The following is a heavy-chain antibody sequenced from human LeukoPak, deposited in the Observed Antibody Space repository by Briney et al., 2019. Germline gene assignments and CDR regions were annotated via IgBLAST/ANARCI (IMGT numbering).Heavy chain of an antibody. CDR2: IIPVFGTA. J-gene: IGHJ3*02. V-gene: IGHV1-69*13. Sequence: SVKVSCKASGGTFRSYAISWVRQAPGQGLEWMGGIIPVFGTANYAQKFQGRVTITADETTRTAYMEMSSLSSEDTAVYYCARTLHNCDAFDIWGQGTMVTVSS. D-gene: IGHD1-1*01. CDR1: GGTFRSYA. CDR3: ARTLHNCDAFDI.